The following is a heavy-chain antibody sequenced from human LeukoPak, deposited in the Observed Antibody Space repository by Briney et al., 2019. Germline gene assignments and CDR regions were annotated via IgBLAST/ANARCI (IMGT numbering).Heavy chain of an antibody. J-gene: IGHJ5*02. V-gene: IGHV4-31*03. CDR1: GGSISSGGYY. CDR3: ARRDDILSGWFDP. Sequence: SETLSLTCTVSGGSISSGGYYWSWIRQHPGKGLEWIGYIYYSGSTYYNPSLKSRVTISVDTSKNQFSLKLSSVTAADTAVYYCARRDDILSGWFDPWGQGTLVTVSS. CDR2: IYYSGST. D-gene: IGHD3-9*01.